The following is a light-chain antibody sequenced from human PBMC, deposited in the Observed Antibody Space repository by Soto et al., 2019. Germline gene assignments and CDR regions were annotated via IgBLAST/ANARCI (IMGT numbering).Light chain of an antibody. Sequence: EIVLTQSPGTLSLSPGERATLSCRASQSVSSNYLAWYQQKLGQAPRLLIFGASSRATGVPDRFSGSGSGTDFTLTIDRLEPEDFAIYYCQQYNSYWTFGQGTKVEIK. V-gene: IGKV3-20*01. CDR1: QSVSSNY. J-gene: IGKJ1*01. CDR2: GAS. CDR3: QQYNSYWT.